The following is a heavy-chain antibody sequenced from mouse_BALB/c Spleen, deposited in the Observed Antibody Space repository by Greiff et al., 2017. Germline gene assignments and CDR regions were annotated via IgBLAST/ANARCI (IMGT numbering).Heavy chain of an antibody. CDR1: GFTFSSFG. CDR3: ARRGYGTTGAMDY. Sequence: EVQRVESGGGLVQPGGSRKLSCAASGFTFSSFGMHWVRQAPEKGLEWVAYISSGSSTIYYADTVKGRFTISRDNPKNTLFLQMTSLRSEDTAMYYCARRGYGTTGAMDYWGQGTSVTVSS. J-gene: IGHJ4*01. V-gene: IGHV5-17*02. CDR2: ISSGSSTI. D-gene: IGHD1-1*01.